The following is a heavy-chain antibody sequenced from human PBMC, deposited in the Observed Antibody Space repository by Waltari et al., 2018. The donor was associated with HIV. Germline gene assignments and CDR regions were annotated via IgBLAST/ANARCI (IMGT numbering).Heavy chain of an antibody. V-gene: IGHV3-11*01. D-gene: IGHD3-3*01. CDR1: GFSFSDFY. Sequence: QMQLVESGGGLVKPGGSLRLSCEGSGFSFSDFYMNWIRQAPGKGLEWVGKIRSSGSAQYYADSVNGRFTISRDNGKNSVYLQMNYLATEDTAVYYCAKVSSGYDVRGDSFDLWGQGTLVIVSS. CDR2: IRSSGSAQ. J-gene: IGHJ5*02. CDR3: AKVSSGYDVRGDSFDL.